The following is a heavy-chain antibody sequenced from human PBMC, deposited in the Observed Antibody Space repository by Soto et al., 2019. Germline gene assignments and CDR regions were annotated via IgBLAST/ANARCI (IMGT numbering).Heavy chain of an antibody. CDR1: GFSLTTSGMR. CDR2: IDWDDEK. CDR3: ARTTNTGTDY. Sequence: SGPTLVNPTQTLTLTCTFSGFSLTTSGMRVTWIRQPPGKALEWLARIDWDDEKFYSTSLKTRLTISKDTSKNQVVLTMTNMDPVDTATYYCARTTNTGTDYWGQGTLVTSPQ. D-gene: IGHD1-1*01. J-gene: IGHJ4*02. V-gene: IGHV2-70*04.